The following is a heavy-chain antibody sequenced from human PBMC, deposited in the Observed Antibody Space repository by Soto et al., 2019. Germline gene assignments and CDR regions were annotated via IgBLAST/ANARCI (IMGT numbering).Heavy chain of an antibody. CDR2: TYHSGTT. J-gene: IGHJ5*02. D-gene: IGHD6-13*01. CDR1: GDSINNSHW. V-gene: IGHV4-4*02. CDR3: AREVNSSPARGPNWFDP. Sequence: QVQLQESGPGLVQPSGTLSLTCAVSGDSINNSHWWSWVRQTPGKGLEWIGETYHSGTTNYNPSLKTRVTISIDKSKKRSSLKMNSVTAADTAVYYCAREVNSSPARGPNWFDPWGQGTLVTVSS.